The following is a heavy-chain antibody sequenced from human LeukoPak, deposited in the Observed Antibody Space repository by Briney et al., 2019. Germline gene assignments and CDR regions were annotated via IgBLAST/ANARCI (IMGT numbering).Heavy chain of an antibody. CDR1: GGSISSSSCY. D-gene: IGHD3-3*01. J-gene: IGHJ5*02. CDR3: ARSDYDFWSGTMNWFDP. CDR2: IYYSGST. V-gene: IGHV4-39*01. Sequence: PSETLSLTCTVSGGSISSSSCYWGWIRQPPGKGLEWIGSIYYSGSTYYNPSLKSRVTISVDTSKNQFSLKLSSVTAADTAVYYCARSDYDFWSGTMNWFDPWGQGTLVTVSS.